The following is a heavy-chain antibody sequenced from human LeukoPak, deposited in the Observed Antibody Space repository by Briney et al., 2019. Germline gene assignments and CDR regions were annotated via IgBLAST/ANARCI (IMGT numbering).Heavy chain of an antibody. CDR1: GGTFSSYA. J-gene: IGHJ5*02. V-gene: IGHV1-69*13. D-gene: IGHD3-22*01. CDR2: IIPIFGTA. Sequence: SVKVSCKASGGTFSSYAISWVRQAPGQGLEWMGGIIPIFGTANYAQKFQGRVTITADESTSTAYMELSSLRSEDTAVYYCASGTYYYDSSGYYDWFDPWGQGTLVTVSS. CDR3: ASGTYYYDSSGYYDWFDP.